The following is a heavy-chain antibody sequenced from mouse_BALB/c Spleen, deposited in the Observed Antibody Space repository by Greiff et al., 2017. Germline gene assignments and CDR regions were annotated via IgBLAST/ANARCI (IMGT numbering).Heavy chain of an antibody. D-gene: IGHD1-2*01. CDR1: GFTFSSYA. V-gene: IGHV5-9-4*01. Sequence: EVQVVESGGGLVKPGGSLKLSCAASGFTFSSYAMSWVRQSPEKRLEWVAEISSGGSYTYYPDTVTGRFTISRDNAKNTLYLEMSSLRSEDTAMYYCARITTAYYFDYWGQGTTLTVSS. CDR3: ARITTAYYFDY. CDR2: ISSGGSYT. J-gene: IGHJ2*01.